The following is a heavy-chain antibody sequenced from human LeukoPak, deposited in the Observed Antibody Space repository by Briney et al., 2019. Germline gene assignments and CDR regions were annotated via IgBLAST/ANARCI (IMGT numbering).Heavy chain of an antibody. D-gene: IGHD2-21*02. CDR1: GFTFSSYW. Sequence: GGSLRLSCPASGFTFSSYWMSWVRQAPGKGLEWVANIKQDGSEKYYVDSVKGRFTISRDNAKNSLYLQMNSLRAEDTAVYYCARDPDGVVVTAITFDYWGQGTLVTVSS. J-gene: IGHJ4*02. V-gene: IGHV3-7*01. CDR3: ARDPDGVVVTAITFDY. CDR2: IKQDGSEK.